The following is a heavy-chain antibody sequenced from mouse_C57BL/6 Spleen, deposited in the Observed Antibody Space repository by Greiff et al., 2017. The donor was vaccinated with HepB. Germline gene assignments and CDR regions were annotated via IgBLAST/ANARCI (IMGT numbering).Heavy chain of an antibody. Sequence: LVESGAELARPGASVKLSCKASGYTFTSYGISWVKQRTGQGLEWIGEIYPRSGNTYYNEKFKGKATLTADKSSSTAYMELRSLTSEDSAVYFCARQGTTVVARAYWGQGTLVTVSA. CDR2: IYPRSGNT. J-gene: IGHJ3*01. D-gene: IGHD1-1*01. CDR3: ARQGTTVVARAY. CDR1: GYTFTSYG. V-gene: IGHV1-81*01.